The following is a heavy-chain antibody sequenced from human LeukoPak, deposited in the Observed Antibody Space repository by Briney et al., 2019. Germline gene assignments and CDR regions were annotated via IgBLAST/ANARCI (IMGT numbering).Heavy chain of an antibody. CDR1: GYTFTRYD. V-gene: IGHV1-8*03. J-gene: IGHJ6*03. Sequence: SVTVSCKASGYTFTRYDINWVRQATGQGLEWKGWMNRNSGNTGYAQKFQGRVTITRNTSISTAYMELRILRSEDKAVYYCARGSRVQLEPPRNYYYMDVWGKGTTVTVSS. CDR3: ARGSRVQLEPPRNYYYMDV. CDR2: MNRNSGNT. D-gene: IGHD1-1*01.